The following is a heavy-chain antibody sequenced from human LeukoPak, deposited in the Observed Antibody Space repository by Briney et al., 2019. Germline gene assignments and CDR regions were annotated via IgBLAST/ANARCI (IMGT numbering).Heavy chain of an antibody. J-gene: IGHJ4*02. CDR3: GRARYGDSDFHY. Sequence: KPSETLSLTCAVYGGSFSGYYWSWLRQPPGKGLEWIGNIYHSGNTYYNPSLKSRVTITVDTSNKQFSLKLNSVTAAAPAVYYRGRARYGDSDFHYWGQESVVTVSS. V-gene: IGHV4-34*01. CDR2: IYHSGNT. CDR1: GGSFSGYY. D-gene: IGHD4-17*01.